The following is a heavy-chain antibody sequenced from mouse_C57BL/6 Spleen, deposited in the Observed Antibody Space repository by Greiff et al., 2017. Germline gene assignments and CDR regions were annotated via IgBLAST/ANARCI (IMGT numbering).Heavy chain of an antibody. CDR2: IDPSDSYT. D-gene: IGHD2-4*01. CDR3: ARSRYYDLDY. V-gene: IGHV1-50*01. J-gene: IGHJ2*01. Sequence: QVHVKQPGAELVKPGASVKLSCKASGYTFTSYWMQWVKQRPGQGLEWIGEIDPSDSYTNYNQKFKGKATLTVDTSSSTAYMQLSSLTSEDSAVYYCARSRYYDLDYWGQGTTLTVSS. CDR1: GYTFTSYW.